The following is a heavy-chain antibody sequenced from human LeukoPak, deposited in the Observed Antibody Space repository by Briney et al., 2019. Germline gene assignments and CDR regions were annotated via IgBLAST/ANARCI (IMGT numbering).Heavy chain of an antibody. Sequence: ASVKVSCKASGYTLTDYYMHWVRQAPGQALEWMGRINPNSGGTNYAQKFQGRVTMTRDTSISTVHMELSRLRSDDTAVYYCARVGYYESSGYYEYWGQGTLVTVSS. CDR3: ARVGYYESSGYYEY. D-gene: IGHD3-22*01. CDR2: INPNSGGT. J-gene: IGHJ4*02. CDR1: GYTLTDYY. V-gene: IGHV1-2*06.